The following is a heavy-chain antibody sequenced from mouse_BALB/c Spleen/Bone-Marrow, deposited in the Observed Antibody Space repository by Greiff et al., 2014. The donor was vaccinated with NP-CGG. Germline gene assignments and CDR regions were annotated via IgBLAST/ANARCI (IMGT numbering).Heavy chain of an antibody. Sequence: EVKLMESGGGLVQPGGSLKLSCAASGFDFSRYWMSWVRQAPGKGLEWIGEINPDSSTINYTPSLKDKFIISRDNAKNTLYLQMSKVGSEDTALYYCARGTSNWFAYWGQGTLVTVSA. J-gene: IGHJ3*01. V-gene: IGHV4-1*02. CDR1: GFDFSRYW. CDR3: ARGTSNWFAY. CDR2: INPDSSTI. D-gene: IGHD3-3*01.